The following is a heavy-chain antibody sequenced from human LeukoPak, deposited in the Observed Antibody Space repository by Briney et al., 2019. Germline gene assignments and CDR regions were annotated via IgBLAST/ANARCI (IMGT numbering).Heavy chain of an antibody. CDR2: FYYSGST. V-gene: IGHV4-31*03. D-gene: IGHD2-2*01. CDR1: GGSISSGGYY. CDR3: ARDRFCSSTSCYGYYYYYGMDV. Sequence: PSETLSLTCTVSGGSISSGGYYWSWIRQHPGKGLEWIVYFYYSGSTYYNPSLKSRVTISVDTSKNQFSLKLSSVTAADAALYYCARDRFCSSTSCYGYYYYYGMDVWGQGTTVTVSS. J-gene: IGHJ6*02.